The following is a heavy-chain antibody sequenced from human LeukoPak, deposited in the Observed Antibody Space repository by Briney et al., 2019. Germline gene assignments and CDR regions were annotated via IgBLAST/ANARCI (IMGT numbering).Heavy chain of an antibody. CDR1: GFTVSSNY. J-gene: IGHJ3*02. Sequence: PGGSLRLSCAASGFTVSSNYMTWVRQPPGKGLEWVSVIYSGGSTYYADSVKGRFTISRDNSKNTLYLQMNSLRAEDTAVYYCARDLGMIVVQGAFDIWGQGTMVTVSS. CDR2: IYSGGST. D-gene: IGHD3-22*01. V-gene: IGHV3-66*01. CDR3: ARDLGMIVVQGAFDI.